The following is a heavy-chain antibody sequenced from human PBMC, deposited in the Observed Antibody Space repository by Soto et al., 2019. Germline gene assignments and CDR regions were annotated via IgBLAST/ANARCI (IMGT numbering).Heavy chain of an antibody. CDR3: AKDGYSYRYPSYFDY. Sequence: EVQLLDSGGGLVQPGGSLRLSCAASGFTFSSYAMSWVRQAPGKGLEWVSGISGSGGGTYYADSVKGRLTISRDNSKNRLYLQMNSLRAEDTAVYYCAKDGYSYRYPSYFDYWGQGTLVTVSS. D-gene: IGHD5-18*01. CDR1: GFTFSSYA. V-gene: IGHV3-23*01. CDR2: ISGSGGGT. J-gene: IGHJ4*02.